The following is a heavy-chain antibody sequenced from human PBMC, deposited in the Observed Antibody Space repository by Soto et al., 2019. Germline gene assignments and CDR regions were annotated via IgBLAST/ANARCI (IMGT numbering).Heavy chain of an antibody. Sequence: GGSLRLSCAASGFTFSNAWMSWVRQAPGKGLEWVGRIKSKTDGGTTDYAAPVKGRFTISRDDSKNTLYLQMNSLKTEDTAVYYCTTEPSGIAARPSGVDYWGQGTLVTVSS. D-gene: IGHD6-6*01. J-gene: IGHJ4*02. CDR2: IKSKTDGGTT. V-gene: IGHV3-15*01. CDR1: GFTFSNAW. CDR3: TTEPSGIAARPSGVDY.